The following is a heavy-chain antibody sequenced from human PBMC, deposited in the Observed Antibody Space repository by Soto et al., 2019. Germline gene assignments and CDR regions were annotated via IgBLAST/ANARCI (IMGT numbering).Heavy chain of an antibody. J-gene: IGHJ6*03. CDR1: GGSFSSYY. CDR3: AGRDCSGTNCYYLDYYYMDV. Sequence: PSETLSLTCTVPGGSFSSYYWTWIRQSPGKGLEWIGYIYYSGSTDYNPSLRGRLAISIDTSKNQFSLRLNSMTAADTAVYYCAGRDCSGTNCYYLDYYYMDVWGKGTTVTVSS. V-gene: IGHV4-59*08. D-gene: IGHD2-2*01. CDR2: IYYSGST.